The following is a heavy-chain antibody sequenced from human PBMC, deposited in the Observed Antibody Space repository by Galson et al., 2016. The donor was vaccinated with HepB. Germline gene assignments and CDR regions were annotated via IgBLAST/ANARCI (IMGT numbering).Heavy chain of an antibody. Sequence: ETLSLTCAVYGGSIGYYWSWIRQPPGQGLEWIGYIFYTGNTYYNPSLKSRVTMSVDTSKNQFSLKLSSVTAADTAVYFCASKEWTSKSHYFYGLDVWGQGTTVIVSS. CDR2: IFYTGNT. D-gene: IGHD3-3*01. CDR1: GGSIGYY. V-gene: IGHV4-59*08. J-gene: IGHJ6*01. CDR3: ASKEWTSKSHYFYGLDV.